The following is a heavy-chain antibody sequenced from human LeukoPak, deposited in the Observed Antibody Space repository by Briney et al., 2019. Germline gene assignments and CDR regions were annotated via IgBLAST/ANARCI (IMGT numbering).Heavy chain of an antibody. CDR2: IYTSGST. Sequence: SETLSLTCTVSGGSISSYYWSWIRQPAGKGLEWIGRIYTSGSTNYNPSLKSRVTISVDTSKNQFSLKLSSVTAADTAVYYCARGRDRARGKDILTGVEIDYWGQGTLVTVSS. V-gene: IGHV4-4*07. J-gene: IGHJ4*02. CDR1: GGSISSYY. CDR3: ARGRDRARGKDILTGVEIDY. D-gene: IGHD3-9*01.